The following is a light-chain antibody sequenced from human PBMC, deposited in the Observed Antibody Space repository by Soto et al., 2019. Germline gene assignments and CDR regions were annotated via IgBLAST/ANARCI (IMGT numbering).Light chain of an antibody. Sequence: EIVMTQSPATLPVSPGEGGTLSCRASQSISSNLAWYQQKPGQAPRLVIYDASTRAAGIPARFSGSGSGTEFTLTISSLQSVDFAVYYCQQYNNWPPWTFGQGTKVDIK. CDR2: DAS. CDR1: QSISSN. J-gene: IGKJ1*01. CDR3: QQYNNWPPWT. V-gene: IGKV3-15*01.